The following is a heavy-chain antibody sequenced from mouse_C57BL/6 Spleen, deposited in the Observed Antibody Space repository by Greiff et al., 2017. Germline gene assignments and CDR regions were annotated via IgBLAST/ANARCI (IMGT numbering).Heavy chain of an antibody. D-gene: IGHD1-1*01. J-gene: IGHJ4*01. CDR2: INPSNGGT. CDR3: AREDGSSTYYYAMDY. CDR1: GYTFTSYW. V-gene: IGHV1-53*01. Sequence: VQLQQPGTELVKPGASVKLSCKASGYTFTSYWMHWVKQRPGQGLEWIGNINPSNGGTNYNEKFKSKATLTVDKSSSTAYMQLSSLTSEDSAVYDCAREDGSSTYYYAMDYWGQGTSVTVSS.